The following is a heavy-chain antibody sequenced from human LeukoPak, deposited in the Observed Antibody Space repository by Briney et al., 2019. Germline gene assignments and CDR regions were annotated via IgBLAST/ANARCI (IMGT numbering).Heavy chain of an antibody. V-gene: IGHV3-30*19. J-gene: IGHJ3*02. CDR3: ARIYGI. Sequence: PGGSLRLSCEASGFTYSSYGMHWVRQAPGKGLEWVAVISYDGSNKYYADSVKGRFTISRDNSKNTLYLQMNSLRAEDTAVYYCARIYGIWGQGTMVTVSS. CDR1: GFTYSSYG. D-gene: IGHD4-17*01. CDR2: ISYDGSNK.